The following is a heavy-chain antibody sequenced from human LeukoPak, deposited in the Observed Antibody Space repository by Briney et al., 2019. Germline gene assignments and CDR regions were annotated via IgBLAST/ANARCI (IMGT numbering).Heavy chain of an antibody. V-gene: IGHV3-53*01. CDR1: GLTVDSND. D-gene: IGHD1-14*01. J-gene: IGHJ3*01. CDR2: LYSGGRT. Sequence: PGGSLRLSCAASGLTVDSNDMSWVRQAPGKRLEWVSILYSGGRTYYGDSVEGRFTISRDNSRNTLFLQMNGLRAEDTAMYYCTKSGPPDPYWGQGTMVTVSS. CDR3: TKSGPPDPY.